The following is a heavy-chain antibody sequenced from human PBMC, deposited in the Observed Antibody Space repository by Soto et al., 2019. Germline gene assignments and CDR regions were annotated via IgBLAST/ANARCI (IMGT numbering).Heavy chain of an antibody. CDR1: GYNFINYG. Sequence: ASVRVSCKASGYNFINYGITWVRQAPGQGLEWMGWIRVHNGNTNYAQKLQGRVTMTTDTSTSTAYMELRSLRSDDTAVYYCVRDFDGSGSYYPDHWG. CDR2: IRVHNGNT. J-gene: IGHJ4*01. D-gene: IGHD3-10*01. CDR3: VRDFDGSGSYYPDH. V-gene: IGHV1-18*01.